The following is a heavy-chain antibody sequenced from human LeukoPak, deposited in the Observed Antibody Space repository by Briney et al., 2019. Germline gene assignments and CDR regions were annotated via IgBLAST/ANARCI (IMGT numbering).Heavy chain of an antibody. CDR1: GSFLTDYW. V-gene: IGHV5-51*01. Sequence: GASLEISCEVSGSFLTDYWIAWARRPPEKGLEWMGIIYPRDSQIKSSPSFQGHFTISADKSTSTTYRHWDAREASDNAMYYVAGLAGVLAVGGEDYWGQGTLVTVSS. CDR2: IYPRDSQI. J-gene: IGHJ4*02. CDR3: AGLAGVLAVGGEDY. D-gene: IGHD3-10*01.